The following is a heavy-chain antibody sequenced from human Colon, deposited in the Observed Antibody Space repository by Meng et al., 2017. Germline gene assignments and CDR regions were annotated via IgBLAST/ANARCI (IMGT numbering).Heavy chain of an antibody. V-gene: IGHV4-61*08. CDR3: VRVNGDFDEAWFDP. D-gene: IGHD2-21*02. CDR1: GGAVISGDYY. J-gene: IGHJ5*02. Sequence: QVQQPEAGPGLVVPSAALFLTCTVVGGAVISGDYYWSWIRQPPGKGLEWLGYIYYTGNTNYNPSLKNRVTISLDTSNNQFSLKLTSMTAADAAIYYCVRVNGDFDEAWFDPWGQGTLVTVSS. CDR2: IYYTGNT.